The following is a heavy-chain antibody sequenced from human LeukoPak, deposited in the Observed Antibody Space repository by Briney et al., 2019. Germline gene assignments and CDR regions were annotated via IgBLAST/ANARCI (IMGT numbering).Heavy chain of an antibody. J-gene: IGHJ4*02. CDR2: IGGGGPTT. V-gene: IGHV3-23*01. CDR1: GFTFSTYA. D-gene: IGHD3-22*01. Sequence: GGSLRLSCAASGFTFSTYAMNWVRQAPAKGLEWVSTIGGGGPTTDYADSVKDRFTISRDNSKNTLYLQMNSLRAEDTAVYYCAKGTSGYYPYYFDYWGQGTLVTVSS. CDR3: AKGTSGYYPYYFDY.